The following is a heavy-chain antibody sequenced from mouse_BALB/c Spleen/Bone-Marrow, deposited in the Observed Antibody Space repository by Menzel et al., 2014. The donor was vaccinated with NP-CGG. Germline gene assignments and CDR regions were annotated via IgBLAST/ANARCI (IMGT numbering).Heavy chain of an antibody. Sequence: VQLQQSGAELVKPGASVKLSCTASGFNIKDTYMHWVKQRPEQGLEWIGRIDPANGNTKYDPKFQGKATITADTSSNPAYLQRSSLTAEDTAVYYCARNYGYGKSFAYWGQGTLVTVSA. V-gene: IGHV14-3*02. CDR3: ARNYGYGKSFAY. CDR2: IDPANGNT. J-gene: IGHJ3*01. D-gene: IGHD2-2*01. CDR1: GFNIKDTY.